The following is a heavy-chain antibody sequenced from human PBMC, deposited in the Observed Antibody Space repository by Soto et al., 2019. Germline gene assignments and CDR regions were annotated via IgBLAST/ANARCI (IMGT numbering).Heavy chain of an antibody. V-gene: IGHV4-31*03. D-gene: IGHD6-13*01. CDR1: GGSISSGGYY. CDR2: IYYSGST. J-gene: IGHJ6*02. Sequence: SETLSLTCTVSGGSISSGGYYWSWIRQHPGKGLEWIGYIYYSGSTYYNPSLKSRVTISVDTSKHQFSLKLSSVTAADTAVYYCARQAAAGIYYYYGMDVWGQGTTVT. CDR3: ARQAAAGIYYYYGMDV.